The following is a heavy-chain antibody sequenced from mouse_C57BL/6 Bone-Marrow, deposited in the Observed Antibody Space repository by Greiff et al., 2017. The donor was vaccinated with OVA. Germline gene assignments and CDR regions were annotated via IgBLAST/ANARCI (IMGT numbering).Heavy chain of an antibody. CDR3: TAYYSNYGNY. CDR2: IRLKSDNYAT. CDR1: GFTFSNYW. D-gene: IGHD2-5*01. J-gene: IGHJ2*01. Sequence: EVQRVESGGGLVQPGGSMKLSCVASGFTFSNYWMNWVRQSPEKGLEWVAQIRLKSDNYATHYAESVKGRFTISRDDSKSSVYLQMNNLRAEDTGIYYCTAYYSNYGNYWGQGTTLTVSS. V-gene: IGHV6-3*01.